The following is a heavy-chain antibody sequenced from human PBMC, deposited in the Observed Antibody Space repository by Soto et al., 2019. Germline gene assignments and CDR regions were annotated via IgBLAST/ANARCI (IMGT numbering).Heavy chain of an antibody. Sequence: GGSLRLSCAASGFTFSSYSMSWVRQAPGKGLEWVSGFRTSGDGGTTYYADSVKGRFTISRDNSKNTLYLQMNSLRAEDTAVYYCARDKYYYDSSGSFDYWGQGTLVTVSS. CDR1: GFTFSSYS. CDR2: FRTSGDGGTT. D-gene: IGHD3-22*01. CDR3: ARDKYYYDSSGSFDY. V-gene: IGHV3-23*01. J-gene: IGHJ4*02.